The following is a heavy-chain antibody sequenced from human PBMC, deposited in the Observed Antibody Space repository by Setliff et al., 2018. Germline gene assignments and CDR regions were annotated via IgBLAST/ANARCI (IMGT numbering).Heavy chain of an antibody. V-gene: IGHV4-59*01. CDR2: VYYTGNT. CDR1: GGSIMNYF. J-gene: IGHJ6*02. CDR3: ARDRTAYNYGMDI. D-gene: IGHD5-18*01. Sequence: PSETLSLTCTVSGGSIMNYFWSWIRQPPGKGLEWVGHVYYTGNTNYNPSLKSRLTISVDPSKNQVSLQLKSATTADTAVYYCARDRTAYNYGMDIWGQGTTVTVSS.